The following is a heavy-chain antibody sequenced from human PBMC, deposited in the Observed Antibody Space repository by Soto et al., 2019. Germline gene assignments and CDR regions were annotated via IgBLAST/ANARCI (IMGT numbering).Heavy chain of an antibody. D-gene: IGHD5-12*01. CDR3: ASGYSGYDPYYYYYYGMDV. J-gene: IGHJ6*02. Sequence: GESLKISCKGSGYSFTSYWISWVRQMPGKGLEWMGRIDPSDSYTNYSPSFQGHVTISADKSISTAYLQWSSLKASDTAMYYCASGYSGYDPYYYYYYGMDVWGQGTTVTVSS. CDR1: GYSFTSYW. CDR2: IDPSDSYT. V-gene: IGHV5-10-1*01.